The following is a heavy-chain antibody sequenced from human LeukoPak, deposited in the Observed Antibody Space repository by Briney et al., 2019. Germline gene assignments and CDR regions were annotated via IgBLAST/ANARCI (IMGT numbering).Heavy chain of an antibody. D-gene: IGHD3-10*01. J-gene: IGHJ3*02. Sequence: GSLRLSCAASGFTFDDYGLTWVRQSPGKGLEWVSGVNWGGGSTAYADSVKGRFTISRDNAKNSLYLQMSSLRAEDTALYYCARVITWSQASDAFDIWGQGTMVTVSS. CDR3: ARVITWSQASDAFDI. CDR2: VNWGGGST. CDR1: GFTFDDYG. V-gene: IGHV3-20*04.